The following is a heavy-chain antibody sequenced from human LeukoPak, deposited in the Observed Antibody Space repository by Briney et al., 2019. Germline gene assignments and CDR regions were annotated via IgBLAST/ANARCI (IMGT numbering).Heavy chain of an antibody. Sequence: PSGTLSLTCTVSGGSISSYYWSWIRQPPGKGLEWIGYIYYSGSTNYNPSLKSRVTISVDTSKNQFSLRLSSVTAADTAVYYCAREYGDYYLDYWGQGTLVTVSS. J-gene: IGHJ4*02. V-gene: IGHV4-59*01. CDR1: GGSISSYY. D-gene: IGHD4-17*01. CDR2: IYYSGST. CDR3: AREYGDYYLDY.